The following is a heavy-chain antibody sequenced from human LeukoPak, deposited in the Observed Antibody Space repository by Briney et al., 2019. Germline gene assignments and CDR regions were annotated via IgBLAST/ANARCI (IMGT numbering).Heavy chain of an antibody. CDR2: ISVDIGNT. CDR1: GYTFASYA. D-gene: IGHD2-21*02. CDR3: ARANCAGDCYLKH. Sequence: ASVKVSCKASGYTFASYALTWVRQAPGQGLEWLGWISVDIGNTNDAQMLQGRLTLTTNTSTNTAYLELRGLRSDDTAVYYCARANCAGDCYLKHWGQGTLVTVSS. V-gene: IGHV1-18*01. J-gene: IGHJ4*02.